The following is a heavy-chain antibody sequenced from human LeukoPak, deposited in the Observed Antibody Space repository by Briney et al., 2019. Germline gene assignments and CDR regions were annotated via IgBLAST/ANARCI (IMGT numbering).Heavy chain of an antibody. V-gene: IGHV3-33*01. CDR1: GFTFSGFA. CDR2: IWYDGSNE. D-gene: IGHD2-2*01. CDR3: ARGEVVPAATRSDNWFDR. J-gene: IGHJ5*02. Sequence: PGGSLRLSCAASGFTFSGFAMHWVRQAPGKGLEWVAIIWYDGSNENYADSVRGRFSISRDGSKNTLDLQINSLRDEDTAVYYCARGEVVPAATRSDNWFDRWGQGTLVTVSS.